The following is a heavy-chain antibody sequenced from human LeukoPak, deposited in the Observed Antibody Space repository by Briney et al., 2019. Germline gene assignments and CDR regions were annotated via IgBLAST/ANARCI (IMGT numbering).Heavy chain of an antibody. Sequence: PSETLSLTCTVSGGSISSSSYYWGWIRHPPGKGREWIGSIYYSGSTYYNPSLKSRVTISVDTSKYQFSLKLSSVSAADTAVYYCARRPSYDYVWGSYRPPRGDNWFDPWGQGTLVTVSS. J-gene: IGHJ5*02. V-gene: IGHV4-39*01. CDR1: GGSISSSSYY. CDR3: ARRPSYDYVWGSYRPPRGDNWFDP. D-gene: IGHD3-16*02. CDR2: IYYSGST.